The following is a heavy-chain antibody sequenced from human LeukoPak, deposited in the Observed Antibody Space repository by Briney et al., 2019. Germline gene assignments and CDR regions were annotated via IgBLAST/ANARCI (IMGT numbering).Heavy chain of an antibody. CDR1: GFTFSSYG. J-gene: IGHJ6*04. CDR3: ARSVDV. V-gene: IGHV3-33*01. Sequence: GGSLRLSCAASGFTFSSYGMHWVRQAPGKGLEWVAVIWYDGSNKYYADSVKGRFTISRDNAKNTVYLQMNSLRAEDTAVYYCARSVDVWGKGTTVTVSS. CDR2: IWYDGSNK.